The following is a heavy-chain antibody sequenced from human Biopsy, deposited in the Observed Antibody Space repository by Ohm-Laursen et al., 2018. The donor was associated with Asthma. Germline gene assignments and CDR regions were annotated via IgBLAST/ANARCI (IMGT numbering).Heavy chain of an antibody. CDR1: GYTFNSAG. J-gene: IGHJ6*02. CDR2: FSVYNGNT. D-gene: IGHD3-10*01. V-gene: IGHV1-18*01. CDR3: ARAVDYSHYYGIDV. Sequence: SVKVSCKTSGYTFNSAGITWVRQAPGQVLEWMGWFSVYNGNTKVGQKLQDRVTMITDTSTSTAYMELRSLRSDDTAVYFCARAVDYSHYYGIDVWGQGTTVTVS.